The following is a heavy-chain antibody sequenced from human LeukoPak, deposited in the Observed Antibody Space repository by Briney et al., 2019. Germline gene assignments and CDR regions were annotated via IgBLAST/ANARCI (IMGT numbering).Heavy chain of an antibody. CDR1: GYTFTSYH. J-gene: IGHJ6*02. CDR3: ARGFNPSRFLEWLPPYYYYGMDV. Sequence: ASVKVSCKASGYTFTSYHMHWVRQATGQGLEWMGWMNPNSGNTGYAQKFQGRVTMTRNTSISTAYMELSSLRSEDTAVYYCARGFNPSRFLEWLPPYYYYGMDVWGQGTTVTVSS. CDR2: MNPNSGNT. V-gene: IGHV1-8*01. D-gene: IGHD3-3*01.